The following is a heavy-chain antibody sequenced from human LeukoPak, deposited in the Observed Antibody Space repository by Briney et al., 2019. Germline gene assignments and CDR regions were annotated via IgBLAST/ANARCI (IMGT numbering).Heavy chain of an antibody. CDR3: AKGLHYYGSGSYYWKAFDI. V-gene: IGHV3-9*01. CDR1: GFTFDDYA. D-gene: IGHD3-10*01. CDR2: ISWNNGSI. J-gene: IGHJ3*02. Sequence: GGSLRLSCAASGFTFDDYALHWVRQAPGKGLEWVSGISWNNGSIGYADSVKGRFTISRDNAKNSLYLQMNSLRAEDTALYYCAKGLHYYGSGSYYWKAFDIWGQGTMVTVSS.